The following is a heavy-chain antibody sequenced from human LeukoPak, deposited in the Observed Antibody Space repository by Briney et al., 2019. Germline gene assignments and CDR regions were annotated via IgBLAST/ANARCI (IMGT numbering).Heavy chain of an antibody. CDR3: AKDSEYTMVRGVFDY. D-gene: IGHD3-10*01. J-gene: IGHJ4*02. V-gene: IGHV3-7*01. CDR2: IKQDGSEK. CDR1: GFTFSSYW. Sequence: PGGSLRLSCAASGFTFSSYWMSWVRQAPGKGLEWVANIKQDGSEKYYVDSVKGRFTISRDNAKNSLYLQMNSLRAEDTAVYYCAKDSEYTMVRGVFDYWGQGTLVTVSS.